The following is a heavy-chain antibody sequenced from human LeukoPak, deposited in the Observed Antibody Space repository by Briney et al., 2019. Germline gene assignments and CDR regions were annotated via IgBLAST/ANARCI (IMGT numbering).Heavy chain of an antibody. CDR2: IWYDGSNK. CDR1: GFTFSSYG. V-gene: IGHV3-33*01. J-gene: IGHJ4*02. D-gene: IGHD3-10*01. Sequence: GGSLRLSCAASGFTFSSYGMHWVRQAPGKGLEWVAVIWYDGSNKYYADSVKGRFTISRDNSKNTLYLQMNSLRAEDTAVYYCARGDYYVSRGDYWGQGTLVTVSS. CDR3: ARGDYYVSRGDY.